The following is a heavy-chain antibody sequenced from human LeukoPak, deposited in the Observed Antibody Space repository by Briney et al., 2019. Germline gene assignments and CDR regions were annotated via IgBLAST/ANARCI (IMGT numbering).Heavy chain of an antibody. Sequence: SETLSLTCTVSGGSISSSSYYWGWIRQPPGKGLEWIGSIYHSGSTYYKSSLKSRVTISVDTSKNQFSLKLSSVTAADTAVYYCARTTMVRGTYYMDVWGKGTTVTVSS. CDR2: IYHSGST. CDR1: GGSISSSSYY. CDR3: ARTTMVRGTYYMDV. J-gene: IGHJ6*03. V-gene: IGHV4-39*07. D-gene: IGHD3-10*01.